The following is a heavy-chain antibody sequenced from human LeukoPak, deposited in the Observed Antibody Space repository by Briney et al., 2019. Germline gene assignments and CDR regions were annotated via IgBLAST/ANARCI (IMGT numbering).Heavy chain of an antibody. CDR2: ISSSSSTI. D-gene: IGHD3-10*01. CDR3: ARDLVPNNYYYYGMDV. J-gene: IGHJ6*02. V-gene: IGHV3-48*01. CDR1: GFTFSSYS. Sequence: QSGGSLGLSCAASGFTFSSYSMNWVRQAPGKGLEWVSYISSSSSTIYYADSVKGRFTISRDNAKNSLYLQMNSLRAEDTAVYYCARDLVPNNYYYYGMDVWGQGTTVTVSS.